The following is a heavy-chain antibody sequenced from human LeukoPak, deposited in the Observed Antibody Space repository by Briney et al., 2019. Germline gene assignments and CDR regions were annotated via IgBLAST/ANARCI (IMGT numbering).Heavy chain of an antibody. CDR2: IYHEGHT. J-gene: IGHJ5*02. V-gene: IGHV4-38-2*02. CDR1: GYSISSGYY. Sequence: SETLSLTCRVSGYSISSGYYWVWIRQPPGKGLEGIESIYHEGHTYNKPSLKSRVTISVDTSQNQLSLKLCSVTAADTALFYFARDEYYYESRGYRNWSDPWGERTLVTVSS. D-gene: IGHD3-22*01. CDR3: ARDEYYYESRGYRNWSDP.